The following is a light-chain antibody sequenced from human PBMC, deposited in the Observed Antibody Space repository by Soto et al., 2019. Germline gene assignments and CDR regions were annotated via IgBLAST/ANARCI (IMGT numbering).Light chain of an antibody. V-gene: IGKV1-13*02. CDR3: QQFNSYPQT. CDR1: QGISSA. CDR2: DAS. Sequence: AIQLTQSPSSLSTSVGDRVTITCRASQGISSALAWYQQKPGKAPKLLIYDASSLESGVPSRFSGSGSGTDFTLTISSLRPEDFATYYCQQFNSYPQTFGQGTKVDIK. J-gene: IGKJ2*01.